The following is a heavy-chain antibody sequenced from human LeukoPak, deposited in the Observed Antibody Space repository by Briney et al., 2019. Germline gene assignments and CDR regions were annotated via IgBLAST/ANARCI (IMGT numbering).Heavy chain of an antibody. Sequence: GGSLRLSCAASGFTFSSYAMSWVRQAPGKGLEWVSAISGSGGSTYYADSVKGRFTISRDNSKNTLYLQMNSLRAEDTAVYYCARGGNYDILTGYYYYGMDVWGQGTTVTVSS. V-gene: IGHV3-23*01. D-gene: IGHD3-9*01. J-gene: IGHJ6*02. CDR2: ISGSGGST. CDR3: ARGGNYDILTGYYYYGMDV. CDR1: GFTFSSYA.